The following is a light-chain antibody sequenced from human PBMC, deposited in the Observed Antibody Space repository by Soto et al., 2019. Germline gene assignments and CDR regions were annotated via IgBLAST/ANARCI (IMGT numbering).Light chain of an antibody. J-gene: IGKJ4*01. CDR2: DAS. V-gene: IGKV1-5*01. Sequence: DIQMTQSPSTLSLSVGDRVTITCRASESINGWFAWYQQKPGRAPRILIYDASKLESGVPSRLSGSGSGAEYTTIISSLHPEDFSTYYRQHYSSYPYTFGRGTKVEL. CDR1: ESINGW. CDR3: QHYSSYPYT.